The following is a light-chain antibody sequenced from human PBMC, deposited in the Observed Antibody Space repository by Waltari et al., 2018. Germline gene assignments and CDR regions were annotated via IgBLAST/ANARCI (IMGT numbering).Light chain of an antibody. Sequence: QSALTQPASVSGSPGQSITISCTGTSSDVGTYNLVSWYQQHPGKAPNLLVYEVTKRPPGVSKRFSGTKSCNTASLTISGLQADDEADYYCCSYAGSSIPYVFGTGTRVTVL. CDR1: SSDVGTYNL. CDR3: CSYAGSSIPYV. V-gene: IGLV2-23*02. J-gene: IGLJ1*01. CDR2: EVT.